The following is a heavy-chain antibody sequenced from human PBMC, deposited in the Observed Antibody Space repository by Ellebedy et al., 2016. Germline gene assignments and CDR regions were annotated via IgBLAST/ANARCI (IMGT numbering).Heavy chain of an antibody. V-gene: IGHV3-74*03. Sequence: GGSLRLXXAASGFTFRYYWMHWVRQAPGKGLVWVARINSDGSIATYADSVKGRFTVSRDNAENTVYLQMASLGAEDTAVYYCTLDYNSASLGFDLWGQGTLVTVSS. CDR2: INSDGSIA. CDR3: TLDYNSASLGFDL. D-gene: IGHD1-1*01. J-gene: IGHJ4*02. CDR1: GFTFRYYW.